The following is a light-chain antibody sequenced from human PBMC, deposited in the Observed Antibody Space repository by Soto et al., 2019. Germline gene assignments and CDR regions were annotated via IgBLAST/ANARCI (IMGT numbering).Light chain of an antibody. CDR2: DAS. CDR1: ETISRSY. Sequence: EIVLTQSPGTMSLSPGQRATLSCRASETISRSYLAWYQQTPGQAPRLLIYDASSRATGIPDRFSGSGSGTDFSLTISRLEPEDFAVYYCQQVVESPYTFGQGTKLEIK. CDR3: QQVVESPYT. V-gene: IGKV3-20*01. J-gene: IGKJ2*01.